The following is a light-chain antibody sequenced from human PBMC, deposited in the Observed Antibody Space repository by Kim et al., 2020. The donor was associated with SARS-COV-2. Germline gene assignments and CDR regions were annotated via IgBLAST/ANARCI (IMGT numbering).Light chain of an antibody. CDR1: SLRSYY. V-gene: IGLV3-19*01. CDR3: NSRDSSGYPLRWV. Sequence: SSELTQDPAVSVALGQTVRITCQGDSLRSYYASWYQQKPGQAPVLVIYAKDNRPSGIPDRFSGSRSGNTASLTITGAQAEDEADYYCNSRDSSGYPLRWVFGGGTQLTVL. CDR2: AKD. J-gene: IGLJ3*02.